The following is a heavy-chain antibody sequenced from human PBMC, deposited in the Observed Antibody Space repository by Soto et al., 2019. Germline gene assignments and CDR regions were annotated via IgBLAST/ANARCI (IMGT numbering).Heavy chain of an antibody. D-gene: IGHD3-9*01. CDR1: GGSISSSSYY. Sequence: SETLSLTCTVSGGSISSSSYYWGWIRQPPGKGLEWIGSIYYSGSTYYNPSLESRVTISVDTSKNQFPLKLSSVTAADTAVYYCARGTNLRCFDWGQGTLVTVSS. V-gene: IGHV4-39*06. CDR2: IYYSGST. CDR3: ARGTNLRCFD. J-gene: IGHJ4*02.